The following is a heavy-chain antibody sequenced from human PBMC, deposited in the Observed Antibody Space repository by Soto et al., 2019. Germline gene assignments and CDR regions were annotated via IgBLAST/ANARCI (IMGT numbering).Heavy chain of an antibody. V-gene: IGHV4-61*01. CDR3: ARGPVVTPFVDY. J-gene: IGHJ4*02. D-gene: IGHD2-21*02. CDR1: GGSVTSGNYY. CDR2: IYYSGST. Sequence: TSETLSLTCTVSGGSVTSGNYYCSWIRQPPGKGLEWIGHIYYSGSTNYNPSLMSRVTISVDASKNQYSLKLSSVTAADTAIYYCARGPVVTPFVDYWGQGTLVTVSS.